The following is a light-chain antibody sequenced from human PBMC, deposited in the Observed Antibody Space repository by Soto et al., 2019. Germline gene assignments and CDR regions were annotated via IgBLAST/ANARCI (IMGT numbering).Light chain of an antibody. V-gene: IGKV3-11*01. Sequence: QPPCTLCFSPVEGATLSFRAIQSVRSNLAWYQQRPGQAPRLLIYGASNRATGIPARFSGSGSDTDFTLTISSLEPEDSAVYYCQQRSNWPSLTFGGVTKVDIK. CDR1: QSVRSN. J-gene: IGKJ4*01. CDR2: GAS. CDR3: QQRSNWPSLT.